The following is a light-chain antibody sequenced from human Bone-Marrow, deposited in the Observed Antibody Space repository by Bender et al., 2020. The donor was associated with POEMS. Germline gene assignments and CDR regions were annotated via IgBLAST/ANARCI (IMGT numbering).Light chain of an antibody. V-gene: IGLV3-1*01. CDR3: QAWDTRSYV. J-gene: IGLJ1*01. Sequence: SYELTQPPSVSVSPGQTTSITCSGDKLGDKYVCWYQQKPGQSPVLVMYQDTTRPSGIPERFSGSNSGNTATLTISGTQAMDEGDYYCQAWDTRSYVFGTGTKVTVL. CDR1: KLGDKY. CDR2: QDT.